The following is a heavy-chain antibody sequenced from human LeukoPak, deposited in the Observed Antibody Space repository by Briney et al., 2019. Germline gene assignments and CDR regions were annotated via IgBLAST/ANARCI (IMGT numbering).Heavy chain of an antibody. CDR2: IYYSGST. J-gene: IGHJ4*02. D-gene: IGHD5-24*01. CDR3: ARGVEFDY. CDR1: GGSISSYY. V-gene: IGHV4-39*07. Sequence: SETLSLTCTVSGGSISSYYWGWIRQPPGKGLEWIGSIYYSGSTYYNPSLKSRVTISVDTSKNQFSLKLSSVTAADTAVYYCARGVEFDYWGQGTLVTVSS.